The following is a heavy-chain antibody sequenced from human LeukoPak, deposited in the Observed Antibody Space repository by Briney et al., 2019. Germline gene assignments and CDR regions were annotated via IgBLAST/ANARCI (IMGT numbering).Heavy chain of an antibody. V-gene: IGHV3-21*01. CDR2: ISSSSSYI. D-gene: IGHD3-10*02. J-gene: IGHJ6*04. CDR3: AELGITMIGGV. Sequence: GGSLRLSCEASGFTFSSHTMNWVRQAPGKGLEWVSSISSSSSYIYYADSVKGRFTISRDNAKNSLYLQMNSLRAEDTAVYYCAELGITMIGGVWGKGTTVTISS. CDR1: GFTFSSHT.